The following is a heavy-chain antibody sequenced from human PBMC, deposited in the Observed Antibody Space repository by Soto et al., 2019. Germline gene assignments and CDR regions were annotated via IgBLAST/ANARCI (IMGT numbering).Heavy chain of an antibody. J-gene: IGHJ5*02. D-gene: IGHD6-19*01. CDR2: IKQDGSEK. V-gene: IGHV3-7*01. CDR1: GFTFSSYW. Sequence: GGSLRLSCAASGFTFSSYWMSWVRQAPGKGLEWVANIKQDGSEKYYVDSVKGRFTISRDNAKNSLYLQMNSLRAEDTAVYYCARDTAVAGNNWFDPWGQGTVVTVSS. CDR3: ARDTAVAGNNWFDP.